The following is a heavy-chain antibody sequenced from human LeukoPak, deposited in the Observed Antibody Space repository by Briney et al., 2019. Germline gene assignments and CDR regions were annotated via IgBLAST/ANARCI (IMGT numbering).Heavy chain of an antibody. Sequence: PSETLSLTCTVSGGSISSSDYSWTWIRQHPGKGLEWIGYISYNGSTYYGPSLKSRVTISADTSKSQFFLKLTSVTAADTAIYYCARKVVPVGVPAWWFDPWGQGTLVIVSS. V-gene: IGHV4-31*03. CDR1: GGSISSSDYS. J-gene: IGHJ5*02. D-gene: IGHD2-2*01. CDR2: ISYNGST. CDR3: ARKVVPVGVPAWWFDP.